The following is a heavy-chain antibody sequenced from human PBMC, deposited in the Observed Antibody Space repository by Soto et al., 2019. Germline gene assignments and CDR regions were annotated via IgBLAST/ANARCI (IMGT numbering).Heavy chain of an antibody. Sequence: GASVKVSCKASGYIFSDYYMHWVRQAPGQGLECMGWINPNSGDTIYAQKFQGRVTVTGDPSISTAYMELSRLTSDDTAVYCCVRGRAVAGINDEAFDLWGQGTMVTVSS. CDR2: INPNSGDT. J-gene: IGHJ3*01. CDR1: GYIFSDYY. V-gene: IGHV1-2*02. CDR3: VRGRAVAGINDEAFDL. D-gene: IGHD6-13*01.